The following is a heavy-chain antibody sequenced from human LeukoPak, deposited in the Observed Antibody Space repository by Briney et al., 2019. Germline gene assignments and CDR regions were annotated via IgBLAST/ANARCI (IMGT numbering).Heavy chain of an antibody. J-gene: IGHJ4*02. Sequence: SETLSLTCTVSGYSISSGYYWGWIRQPPGKGLEWIGSFYHSGSTYYNPSLESRVTISLDTSKNQFSLKLSSVTAANTAVYYCARGMDTAMVPIDYWGQGTLVTVSS. CDR1: GYSISSGYY. V-gene: IGHV4-38-2*02. D-gene: IGHD5-18*01. CDR3: ARGMDTAMVPIDY. CDR2: FYHSGST.